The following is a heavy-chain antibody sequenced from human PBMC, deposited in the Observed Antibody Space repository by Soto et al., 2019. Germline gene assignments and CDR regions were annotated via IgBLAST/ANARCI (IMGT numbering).Heavy chain of an antibody. Sequence: QVQLVESGGGVVQPGRSLRLSCAASGFTFSTHAMHWVRQAPGKGLECVAIVSFDGSNKYYADSVKGRFTISRDNSKTTLYLQMSGLTPEDTAVYYYARDQTGITTTGGGRIDHWGQGTLVTVSS. V-gene: IGHV3-30-3*01. CDR3: ARDQTGITTTGGGRIDH. CDR1: GFTFSTHA. CDR2: VSFDGSNK. D-gene: IGHD1-20*01. J-gene: IGHJ4*02.